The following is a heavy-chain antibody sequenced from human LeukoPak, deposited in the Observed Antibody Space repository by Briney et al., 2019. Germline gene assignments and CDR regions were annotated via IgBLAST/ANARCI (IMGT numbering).Heavy chain of an antibody. D-gene: IGHD1-26*01. Sequence: ASVKVSCKASGYTFTSYYMHWVRQASGQGLEWMGLINPTGGSIGYAQKFQGRVTMTRDMSTSTDYMELSSLRSEDTAIYYCARDNSVGDNAWWFDPWGQGTLVTVSS. CDR3: ARDNSVGDNAWWFDP. CDR1: GYTFTSYY. CDR2: INPTGGSI. V-gene: IGHV1-46*01. J-gene: IGHJ5*02.